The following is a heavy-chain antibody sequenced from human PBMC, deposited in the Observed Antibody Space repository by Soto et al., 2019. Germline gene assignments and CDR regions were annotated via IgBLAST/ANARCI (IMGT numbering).Heavy chain of an antibody. V-gene: IGHV3-7*05. CDR2: IKQDGSEK. CDR3: ARDFAFGDYYDSSGYSPGWFDP. Sequence: GGSLRLSCAASGFTFSSYWMSWVRQAPGKGLEWVANIKQDGSEKYYVDSVKGRFTISRDNAKNSLYLQMNSLRAEDTAVYYCARDFAFGDYYDSSGYSPGWFDPWGQGTLVTVSS. D-gene: IGHD3-22*01. CDR1: GFTFSSYW. J-gene: IGHJ5*02.